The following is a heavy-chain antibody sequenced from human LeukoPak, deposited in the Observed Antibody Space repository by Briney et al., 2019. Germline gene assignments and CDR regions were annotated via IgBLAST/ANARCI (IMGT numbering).Heavy chain of an antibody. CDR1: GFTFSSYW. CDR2: INHNGNVN. D-gene: IGHD3-16*01. Sequence: PGGSLRFSCAASGFTFSSYWMNWARQAPGKGLEWVASINHNGNVNYYVDSVKGRFTISRDNAKNSLYLQMSNLRAEDTAAYFCARGGGLDVWGQGATVTVSS. CDR3: ARGGGLDV. V-gene: IGHV3-7*03. J-gene: IGHJ6*02.